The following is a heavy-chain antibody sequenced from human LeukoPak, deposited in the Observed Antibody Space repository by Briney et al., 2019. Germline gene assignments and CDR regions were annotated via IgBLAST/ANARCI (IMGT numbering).Heavy chain of an antibody. CDR3: AREGALYSSSWYGFDY. CDR2: INAGNGNT. V-gene: IGHV1-3*01. CDR1: GYTFTSYA. D-gene: IGHD6-13*01. J-gene: IGHJ4*02. Sequence: ASVKVSCKASGYTFTSYAMHWVRQAPGQRLEWMGWINAGNGNTKYSQKFQGRVTITRDTSASTAYMELSSLRSEDTAVYYCAREGALYSSSWYGFDYWGQGTLVTVSS.